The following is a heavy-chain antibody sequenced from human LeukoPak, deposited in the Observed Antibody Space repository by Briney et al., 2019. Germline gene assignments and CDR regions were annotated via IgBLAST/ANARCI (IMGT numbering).Heavy chain of an antibody. Sequence: PSETLSLTCAVYGGSFSGYYWSWIRQPPGKGLEWIGEINHSGSTNYNPSLKSRVTISVDTSKNQFSLKLSSVTAADTTVYYCARGSLYGITIFGVTNQQYNWFDPWGQGTLVTVSS. CDR1: GGSFSGYY. V-gene: IGHV4-34*01. D-gene: IGHD3-3*01. CDR3: ARGSLYGITIFGVTNQQYNWFDP. J-gene: IGHJ5*02. CDR2: INHSGST.